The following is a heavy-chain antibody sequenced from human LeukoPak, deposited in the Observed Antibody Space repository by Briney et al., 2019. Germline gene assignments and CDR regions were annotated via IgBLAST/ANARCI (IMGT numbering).Heavy chain of an antibody. Sequence: ASVNVSCKASVYIFTGYYMHWVRQAPGQGLEWMGLINPNNGDTNYAQKFQGRVTMNRDTSISTAYMELSRLRSDDTALYYCARVRYRLAETYIDYWGQGTLVTVSS. D-gene: IGHD3-16*01. CDR3: ARVRYRLAETYIDY. J-gene: IGHJ4*02. CDR1: VYIFTGYY. V-gene: IGHV1-2*02. CDR2: INPNNGDT.